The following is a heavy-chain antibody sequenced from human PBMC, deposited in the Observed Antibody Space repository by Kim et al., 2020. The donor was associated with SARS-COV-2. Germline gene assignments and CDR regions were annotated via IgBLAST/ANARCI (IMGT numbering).Heavy chain of an antibody. CDR3: ARGIAVAGIPDY. J-gene: IGHJ4*02. CDR2: VYHRGTT. D-gene: IGHD6-19*01. Sequence: SETLSLTCTVSGDSINSGLYYWAWIRQPPGKGLDWIGFVYHRGTTYYNPSLKSRVTISIDTSKNQFSLNLSPVTDADTAVYYCARGIAVAGIPDYWSQGTQVIVSA. CDR1: GDSINSGLYY. V-gene: IGHV4-39*01.